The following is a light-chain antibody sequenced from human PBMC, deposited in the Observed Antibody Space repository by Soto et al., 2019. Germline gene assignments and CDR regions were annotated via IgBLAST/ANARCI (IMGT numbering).Light chain of an antibody. CDR3: KQYGSSPSP. CDR1: QSVSSSY. Sequence: EIVLTQSPGTLSLSPGERATLSCRASQSVSSSYLAWYQQKPGQAPRLLIYGASSRATGIPDRFSGSGSGKDFPLAISRLDPKDFAVYYCKQYGSSPSPFGQGTRREIK. CDR2: GAS. V-gene: IGKV3-20*01. J-gene: IGKJ5*01.